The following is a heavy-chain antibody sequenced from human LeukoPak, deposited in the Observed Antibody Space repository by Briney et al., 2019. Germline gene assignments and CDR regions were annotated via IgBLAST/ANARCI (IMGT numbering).Heavy chain of an antibody. J-gene: IGHJ5*02. D-gene: IGHD3-10*01. CDR2: MNPNSGNT. Sequence: ASVKVSCKASGYTFTSYDINWVRQATGQGLEWMGWMNPNSGNTGYAQKFRGRVTMTRNTSISTAYMELSSLRSEDTAVYYCARGTAYYYGSGSPDNWFDPWGQGTLVTVSS. CDR1: GYTFTSYD. V-gene: IGHV1-8*01. CDR3: ARGTAYYYGSGSPDNWFDP.